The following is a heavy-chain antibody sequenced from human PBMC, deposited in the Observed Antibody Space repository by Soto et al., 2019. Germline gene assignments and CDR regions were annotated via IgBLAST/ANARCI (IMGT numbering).Heavy chain of an antibody. V-gene: IGHV3-23*01. D-gene: IGHD2-15*01. J-gene: IGHJ4*02. CDR1: GFTFSSYA. CDR3: AKGESKYCSGGSCYNFDY. Sequence: GGSLRLSCAASGFTFSSYAMTWVRQAPGKGLEWVSAISGSGSSSYYAGSVKGRFTISRVNSKNTLHLQMNSLGAEDTAVYYCAKGESKYCSGGSCYNFDYWGQGIQVTVSS. CDR2: ISGSGSSS.